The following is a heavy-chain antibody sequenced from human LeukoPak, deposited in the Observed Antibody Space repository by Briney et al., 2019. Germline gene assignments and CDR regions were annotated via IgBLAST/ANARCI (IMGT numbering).Heavy chain of an antibody. CDR2: ISYDGSNK. D-gene: IGHD5-18*01. V-gene: IGHV3-30*18. CDR1: GFTFSTYR. CDR3: AKLPAPEGYDYGSIDY. J-gene: IGHJ4*02. Sequence: GGSLRLSCAAPGFTFSTYRMHWVRQAPGKGLEWVTVISYDGSNKYYADSVKGRFTVSRDNSKNTLFLQMNSLRAEDTAVYYCAKLPAPEGYDYGSIDYWGQGTLVTVSS.